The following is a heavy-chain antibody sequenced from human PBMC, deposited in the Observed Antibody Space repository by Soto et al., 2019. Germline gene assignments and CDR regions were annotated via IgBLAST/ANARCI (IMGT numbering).Heavy chain of an antibody. CDR2: IIPIFGTA. CDR3: ASGIRGPITMVRGVQD. D-gene: IGHD3-10*01. J-gene: IGHJ4*02. Sequence: SVKVSCKASGGTFSSYAISWVRQAPGQGLEWMGGIIPIFGTANYAQKFQGGVTITADKSTSTAYMELSSLRSEDTAVYYCASGIRGPITMVRGVQDWGQGTLVTVSS. CDR1: GGTFSSYA. V-gene: IGHV1-69*06.